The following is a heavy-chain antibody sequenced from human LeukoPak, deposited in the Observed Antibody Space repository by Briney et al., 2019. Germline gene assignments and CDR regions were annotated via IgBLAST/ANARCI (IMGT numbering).Heavy chain of an antibody. J-gene: IGHJ4*02. CDR1: GYTFTSYY. D-gene: IGHD2-15*01. CDR2: INPSGGST. CDR3: ARGEGSSYHHYNSDYYFDY. V-gene: IGHV1-46*01. Sequence: ASVKVSCKASGYTFTSYYMHWVRQAPGQGLEWMGIINPSGGSTSYAQKFQGRVTMTRDTSTSTVYIELSSLRSEDTAVYYCARGEGSSYHHYNSDYYFDYWGQGTLVTVSS.